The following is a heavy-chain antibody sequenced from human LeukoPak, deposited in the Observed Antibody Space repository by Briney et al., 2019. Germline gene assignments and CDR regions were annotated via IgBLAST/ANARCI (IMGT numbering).Heavy chain of an antibody. V-gene: IGHV3-23*01. CDR1: GFSFSSYA. Sequence: GGSLRLSCAASGFSFSSYAMSWVRQAPGKGLQWVSPISSSGGSTYYADSVKGRFTISRDNSKSTVYLQMNSLRAEDTAMYYCAKATFASSWNLYFDYWGQGTLVTVSS. J-gene: IGHJ4*02. D-gene: IGHD6-13*01. CDR2: ISSSGGST. CDR3: AKATFASSWNLYFDY.